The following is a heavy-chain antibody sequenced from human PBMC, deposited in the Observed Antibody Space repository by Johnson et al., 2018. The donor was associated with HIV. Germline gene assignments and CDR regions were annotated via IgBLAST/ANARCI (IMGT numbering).Heavy chain of an antibody. D-gene: IGHD1-14*01. Sequence: VQLVESGGGLVKPGGSLRLSCAASGFIVSNNYMSWVRQAPGKGLEWVSLIYNGTTFYADSVKGRFTISRDNSKNTLYLQMNSLRAEDTAVYYCTRESTEAFDIWAKGQWSPSLQ. J-gene: IGHJ3*02. V-gene: IGHV3-53*01. CDR2: IYNGTT. CDR3: TRESTEAFDI. CDR1: GFIVSNNY.